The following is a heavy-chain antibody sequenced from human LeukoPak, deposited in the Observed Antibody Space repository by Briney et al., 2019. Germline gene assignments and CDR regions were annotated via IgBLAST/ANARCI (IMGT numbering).Heavy chain of an antibody. D-gene: IGHD3-3*01. CDR3: AKDHYWSIDY. CDR2: IKGDGIST. V-gene: IGHV3-74*01. CDR1: GFDFGSNW. Sequence: GGSLRLSCAASGFDFGSNWMHWVRHAPGQGLVWVSRIKGDGISTNYADSVKGRFTISRDIAKNTLYLQMNSLRAEDTGVYYCAKDHYWSIDYWGRGTLVTVSS. J-gene: IGHJ4*02.